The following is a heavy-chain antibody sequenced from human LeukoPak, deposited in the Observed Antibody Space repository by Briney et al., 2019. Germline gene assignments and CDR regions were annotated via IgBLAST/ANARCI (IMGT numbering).Heavy chain of an antibody. CDR1: GGSISIYY. J-gene: IGHJ3*02. V-gene: IGHV4-59*01. CDR2: IYYSGST. Sequence: SETLSLTCTVSGGSISIYYWSWIRQPPGKGLEWIGYIYYSGSTNYNPSLKSRVTISVDTSKNQFSLKLSSVTAADTAVYYCARYNSDRGAFDIWGQGTMVTVSS. D-gene: IGHD1-1*01. CDR3: ARYNSDRGAFDI.